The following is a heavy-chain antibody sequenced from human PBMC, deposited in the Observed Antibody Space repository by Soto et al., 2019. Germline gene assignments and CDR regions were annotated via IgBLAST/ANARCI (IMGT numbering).Heavy chain of an antibody. D-gene: IGHD6-19*01. Sequence: GGSLRLSCTASGFTFSSYAMSWVRQAPGKGLEWVSAISGSGGSTYYADSVKGRFTISRDNSKNTLYLQMNSLRAEDTAVYYCARAYSSGWYDYWGQGTLVTVSS. CDR2: ISGSGGST. J-gene: IGHJ4*02. CDR1: GFTFSSYA. CDR3: ARAYSSGWYDY. V-gene: IGHV3-23*01.